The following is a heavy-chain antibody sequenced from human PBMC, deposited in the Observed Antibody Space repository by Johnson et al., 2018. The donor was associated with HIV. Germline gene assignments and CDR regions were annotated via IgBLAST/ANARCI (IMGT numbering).Heavy chain of an antibody. D-gene: IGHD2-15*01. V-gene: IGHV3-30*04. CDR2: ISYDGSNK. Sequence: QMQLVESGGGVVQPGRSLRLSCAASKFTFSSYPMHWVRQAPGKGLEWVAVISYDGSNKYYADSVKGRFTISRDNSKNTLYLQMNSLRAEDTAVYYCARDDGGGGDAFDIWGQGTMVTVSS. CDR3: ARDDGGGGDAFDI. CDR1: KFTFSSYP. J-gene: IGHJ3*02.